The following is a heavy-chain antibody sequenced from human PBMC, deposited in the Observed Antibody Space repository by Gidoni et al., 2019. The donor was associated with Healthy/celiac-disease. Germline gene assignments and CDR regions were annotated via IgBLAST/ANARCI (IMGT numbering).Heavy chain of an antibody. D-gene: IGHD3-3*01. V-gene: IGHV3-74*01. J-gene: IGHJ4*02. Sequence: SVKGRFTISRDNAKNTLYLQMNSLRAEDTAVYYCARDWGGYYYWGQGTLVTVSS. CDR3: ARDWGGYYY.